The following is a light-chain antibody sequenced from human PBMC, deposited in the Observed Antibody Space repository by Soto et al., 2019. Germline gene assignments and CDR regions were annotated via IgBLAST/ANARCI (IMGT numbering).Light chain of an antibody. CDR3: QQRSNWPWT. CDR1: QSVSSN. J-gene: IGKJ1*01. CDR2: DAS. V-gene: IGKV3-11*01. Sequence: IVLTQSPATLSLSPGERATLSCRASQSVSSNLAWYQQKPGQAPRLLIYDASNRATGIPARFSGSGSGTDFTLTVSSLEPEDFVVYYCQQRSNWPWTFGQGTKVDI.